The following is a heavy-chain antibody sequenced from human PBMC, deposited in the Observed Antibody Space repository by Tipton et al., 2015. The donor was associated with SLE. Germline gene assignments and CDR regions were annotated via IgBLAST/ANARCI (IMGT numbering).Heavy chain of an antibody. Sequence: TLSLTCTVSGGSISSYYWPWIRQPPGKGLEWIGYINYSGNTHYNPPLKSRVTISVDTAKNQFSLRLSSVTAVDTAVYYCTRYDSSSAGGWFDPWGQGTLVTVSS. CDR2: INYSGNT. J-gene: IGHJ5*02. V-gene: IGHV4-59*01. CDR1: GGSISSYY. CDR3: TRYDSSSAGGWFDP. D-gene: IGHD6-6*01.